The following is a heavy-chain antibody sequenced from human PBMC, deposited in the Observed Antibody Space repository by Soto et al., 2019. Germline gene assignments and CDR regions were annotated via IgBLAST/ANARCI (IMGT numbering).Heavy chain of an antibody. CDR3: AREIMVGEDYFYYGMDV. Sequence: ASVKVSCKASGYTFTSYGISWVRQAPGQGLEWMGWISAYNGNTNYAQKLQGRVTMTTDTSTSTAYMELRSLRSDDTAVYYCAREIMVGEDYFYYGMDVWGQGTTVTVSS. D-gene: IGHD2-8*01. CDR1: GYTFTSYG. J-gene: IGHJ6*02. V-gene: IGHV1-18*01. CDR2: ISAYNGNT.